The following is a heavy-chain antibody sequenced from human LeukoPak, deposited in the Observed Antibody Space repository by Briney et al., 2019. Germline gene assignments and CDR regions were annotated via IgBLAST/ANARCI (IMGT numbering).Heavy chain of an antibody. CDR3: ARDDSSSYYYFDY. J-gene: IGHJ4*02. Sequence: SVKVSCQPSGGTFSSYTISWVRQAPGQGLEWMGRIIPILGIANYAQKFQGRATTTADKSTSTAYMELSSLRSEDTAVYYCARDDSSSYYYFDYWGQGTLVTVSS. V-gene: IGHV1-69*04. CDR2: IIPILGIA. CDR1: GGTFSSYT. D-gene: IGHD6-6*01.